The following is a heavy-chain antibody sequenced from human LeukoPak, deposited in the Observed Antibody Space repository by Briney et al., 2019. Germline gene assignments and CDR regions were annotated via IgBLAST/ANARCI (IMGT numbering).Heavy chain of an antibody. V-gene: IGHV3-53*01. D-gene: IGHD4/OR15-4a*01. J-gene: IGHJ4*02. CDR3: ARRAGAYSHPYDY. Sequence: ETLSLTCAVYGGSFSGYYWSWLRQAPGKGLEWVSFIYSDNTHYSDSVKGRFTISRDNSKNTLYLQMNSLRAEDTAVYYCARRAGAYSHPYDYWGQGTLVTASS. CDR2: IYSDNT. CDR1: GGSFSGYY.